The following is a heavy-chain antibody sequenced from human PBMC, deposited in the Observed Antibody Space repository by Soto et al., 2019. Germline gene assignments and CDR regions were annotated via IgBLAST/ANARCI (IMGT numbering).Heavy chain of an antibody. D-gene: IGHD3-9*01. V-gene: IGHV2-26*01. Sequence: SGPTLVNPTETLTLTCTVSGFSLTTGKMGVSWIRQPAGKALEWLAHIFSDNERSYSTSLQGRLTISKDTSGSQVVLSMTNVDPVDTATYYCARMKVDSYQFYYAMDVWGQGTTVTVSS. CDR1: GFSLTTGKMG. CDR3: ARMKVDSYQFYYAMDV. J-gene: IGHJ6*02. CDR2: IFSDNER.